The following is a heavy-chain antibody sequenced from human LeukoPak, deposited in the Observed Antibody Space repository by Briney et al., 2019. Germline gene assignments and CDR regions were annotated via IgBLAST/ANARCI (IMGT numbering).Heavy chain of an antibody. Sequence: GGSLRLSCAASGFTFNTFGMHWVRQAPGKGLEWVAVISYDGSNKYYADSVKGRFTISRDNSKNTLYLQMNSLRAEDTAVYYCAKDLNTSNGRTPRKIQLKIYYMDVWGKGTTVTVSS. CDR2: ISYDGSNK. J-gene: IGHJ6*03. D-gene: IGHD5-18*01. V-gene: IGHV3-30*18. CDR3: AKDLNTSNGRTPRKIQLKIYYMDV. CDR1: GFTFNTFG.